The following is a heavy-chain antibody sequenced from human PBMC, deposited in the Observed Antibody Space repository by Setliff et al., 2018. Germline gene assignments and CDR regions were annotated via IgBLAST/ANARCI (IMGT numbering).Heavy chain of an antibody. CDR2: IYYSGTA. Sequence: PSETLSLTCTVSGGSIGSSSYQWGWVRQAPGKGLEWIGSIYYSGTAYYNPSLKSRVTISVDTSKNQFSLQVTSVTATDTAVYYCARHEFVGGYYGSVTYRHFDYWGQGILVTVSS. D-gene: IGHD3-10*01. CDR3: ARHEFVGGYYGSVTYRHFDY. V-gene: IGHV4-39*01. CDR1: GGSIGSSSYQ. J-gene: IGHJ4*02.